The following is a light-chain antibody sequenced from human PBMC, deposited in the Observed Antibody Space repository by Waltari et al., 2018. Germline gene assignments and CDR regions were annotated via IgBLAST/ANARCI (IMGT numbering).Light chain of an antibody. Sequence: DVVMTQSPLSLPVTLGQPASISCSSRHSLIHNNGNTYLNWFQQRPGQSPRRLSYKISNRDSGVPDRFSGSGSGTDFTLRISRVEAEDVGVYYCMQGTHPPQTFGGGTKVEIK. CDR2: KIS. CDR3: MQGTHPPQT. J-gene: IGKJ4*01. V-gene: IGKV2-30*02. CDR1: HSLIHNNGNTY.